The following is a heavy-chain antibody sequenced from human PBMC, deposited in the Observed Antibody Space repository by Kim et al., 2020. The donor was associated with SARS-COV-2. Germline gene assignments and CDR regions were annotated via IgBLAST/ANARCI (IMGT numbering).Heavy chain of an antibody. CDR1: GYSFTSYW. V-gene: IGHV5-51*01. CDR2: IYPGDSDT. D-gene: IGHD2-2*01. CDR3: ARSPYCSSTSCYADGQEI. Sequence: GESLKISCKGSGYSFTSYWIGWVRQMPGKGLEWMGIIYPGDSDTRYSPSFQGQVTISADKSISTAYLQWSSLKASDTAMYYCARSPYCSSTSCYADGQEIWGQGTLVTVSS. J-gene: IGHJ4*02.